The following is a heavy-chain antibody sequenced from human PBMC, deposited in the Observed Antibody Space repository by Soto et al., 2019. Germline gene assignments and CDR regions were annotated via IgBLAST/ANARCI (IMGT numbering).Heavy chain of an antibody. CDR1: GXTFSDYY. CDR3: ARGLVLSYGEYPFDY. CDR2: ISSSGSTI. V-gene: IGHV3-11*01. D-gene: IGHD4-17*01. J-gene: IGHJ4*02. Sequence: GSLRLSCAASGXTFSDYYMSWIRQAPGKGLEWVSYISSSGSTIYYADSVKGRFTISRDNAKNSLYLQMNSLRAEDTAVYYCARGLVLSYGEYPFDYWGQGTLVTVSS.